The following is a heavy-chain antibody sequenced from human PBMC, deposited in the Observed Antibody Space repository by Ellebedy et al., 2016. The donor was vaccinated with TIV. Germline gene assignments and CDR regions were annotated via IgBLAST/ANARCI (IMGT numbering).Heavy chain of an antibody. D-gene: IGHD2-15*01. CDR2: ISSGISTV. Sequence: PGGSLRLSCAASGFTFSSYSMNWVRQAPGKGLEWVSYISSGISTVYYADSVKGRFTISRDNAENSLYLQMNSLRAEETAVYYCARDMSCSGGTCYQGYWYFDLWGRGTLVTVSS. CDR3: ARDMSCSGGTCYQGYWYFDL. V-gene: IGHV3-48*01. CDR1: GFTFSSYS. J-gene: IGHJ2*01.